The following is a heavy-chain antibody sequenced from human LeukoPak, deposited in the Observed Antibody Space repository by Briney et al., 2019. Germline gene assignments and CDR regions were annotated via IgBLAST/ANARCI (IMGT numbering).Heavy chain of an antibody. CDR3: ARQEYSTPGENAFDI. D-gene: IGHD6-6*01. CDR1: GGSMSSSSYY. CDR2: IYYSGST. V-gene: IGHV4-39*01. Sequence: WETLSLTCTVSGGSMSSSSYYWGWIRQPPGKGLEWIGSIYYSGSTYYNPSLKSRVTISVDTSKNQFSLKLSSVTAADTAVYYCARQEYSTPGENAFDIWGQGTMVTVSS. J-gene: IGHJ3*02.